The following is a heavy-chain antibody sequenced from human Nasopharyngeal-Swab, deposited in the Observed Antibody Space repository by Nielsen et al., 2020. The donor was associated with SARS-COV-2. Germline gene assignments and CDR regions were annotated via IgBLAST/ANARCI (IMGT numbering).Heavy chain of an antibody. Sequence: GESLKISCAASGFTFTSYAMSWVRQNPEEGLKWVAGIDDSGGKYYADSVKGRFTISRDNSKNTLYLQMNSLRAEDTAVYYCARDGTRIVGATPHFDYWGQGTLVTVSS. J-gene: IGHJ4*02. CDR1: GFTFTSYA. V-gene: IGHV3-23*01. CDR3: ARDGTRIVGATPHFDY. CDR2: IDDSGGK. D-gene: IGHD1-26*01.